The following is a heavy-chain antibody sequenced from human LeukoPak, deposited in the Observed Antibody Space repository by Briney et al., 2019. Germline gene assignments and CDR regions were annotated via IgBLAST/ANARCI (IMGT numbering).Heavy chain of an antibody. Sequence: GGSLRLSCAASGFTFSSYWMSWVRQAPGKGLEWVANIKQDGSDKYYVDSVKGRFTISRDNAKSSLYLQMNSLRAEDTAVYYCARETRYSSSWASKLDYWGQGTLVTVSS. J-gene: IGHJ4*02. CDR2: IKQDGSDK. CDR3: ARETRYSSSWASKLDY. CDR1: GFTFSSYW. V-gene: IGHV3-7*01. D-gene: IGHD6-13*01.